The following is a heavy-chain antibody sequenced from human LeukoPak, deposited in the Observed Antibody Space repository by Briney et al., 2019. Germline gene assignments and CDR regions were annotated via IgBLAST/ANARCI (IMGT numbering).Heavy chain of an antibody. Sequence: SETLSLTCTVSGGSISSYYWSWIRQPPGKGLEWIGNIYYTGSTNYNPSLKSRVTISVDTSKNQFSLKLSSVTAADTAVYYCARAFSSGWYPYTIGGLWFDYWGQGTLVTVSS. CDR1: GGSISSYY. D-gene: IGHD6-19*01. CDR3: ARAFSSGWYPYTIGGLWFDY. J-gene: IGHJ4*02. V-gene: IGHV4-59*01. CDR2: IYYTGST.